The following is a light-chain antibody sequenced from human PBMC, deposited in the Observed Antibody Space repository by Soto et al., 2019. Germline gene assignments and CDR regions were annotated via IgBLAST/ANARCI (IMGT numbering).Light chain of an antibody. J-gene: IGLJ2*01. CDR2: GNT. Sequence: QSVLTQPPSVSGAPGHRVTISCTGSSSNIGSGYDVHWYQQLPGTAPKLLISGNTDRPSGVPDRFSGSKSGTSASLAITGLRTEDEADYYCQSYDSNLGVVVFGGGTKLTVL. CDR1: SSNIGSGYD. CDR3: QSYDSNLGVVV. V-gene: IGLV1-40*01.